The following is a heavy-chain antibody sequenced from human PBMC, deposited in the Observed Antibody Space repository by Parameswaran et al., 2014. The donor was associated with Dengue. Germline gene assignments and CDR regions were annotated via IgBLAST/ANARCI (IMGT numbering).Heavy chain of an antibody. CDR3: GREYGRQYCSTSTCLNWFDP. J-gene: IGHJ5*02. CDR2: LKQDGSEM. D-gene: IGHD2-2*01. V-gene: IGHV3-7*03. Sequence: VRQAPGKGLEWVANLKQDGSEMYYADSVRGRFTISRDNAKDSLYLQMDSLRAEDTAVYYCGREYGRQYCSTSTCLNWFDPWGQGTLVTVSS.